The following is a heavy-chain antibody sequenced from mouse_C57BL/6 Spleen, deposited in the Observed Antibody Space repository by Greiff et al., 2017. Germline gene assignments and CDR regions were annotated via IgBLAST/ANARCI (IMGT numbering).Heavy chain of an antibody. CDR2: IYPGNSDT. V-gene: IGHV1-5*01. D-gene: IGHD1-1*01. CDR1: GYTFTSYW. J-gene: IGHJ1*03. CDR3: TRYYYGDWYFDV. Sequence: EVQLQQSGTVLARPGASVKMSCKTSGYTFTSYWMHWVKQRPGQGLEWIGAIYPGNSDTSYNQKFKGKAKLTAVTSASTAYMELSSLTNEDSAVYYSTRYYYGDWYFDVWGTGTTVTVSS.